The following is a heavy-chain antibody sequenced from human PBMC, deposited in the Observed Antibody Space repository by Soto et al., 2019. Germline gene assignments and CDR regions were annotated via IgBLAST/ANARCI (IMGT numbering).Heavy chain of an antibody. J-gene: IGHJ4*02. D-gene: IGHD3-22*01. Sequence: QVQLVESGGGVVQPGRSLRLSCAASGCTFSSYAMHWVRQAPGKGLVWVAVISYDGSNKYYADSVKGRFTISRDNSKNTLYLQMNSLRAEDTAVYYCARDYYDSSGYQVDYWGQGPLVPVSS. CDR3: ARDYYDSSGYQVDY. CDR2: ISYDGSNK. CDR1: GCTFSSYA. V-gene: IGHV3-30-3*01.